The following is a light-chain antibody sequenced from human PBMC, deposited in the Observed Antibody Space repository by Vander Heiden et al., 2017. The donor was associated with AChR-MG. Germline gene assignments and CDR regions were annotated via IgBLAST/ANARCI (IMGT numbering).Light chain of an antibody. Sequence: QPPLTPPAPVPGPPGQPCTISCTGTSSDVGGYNYVSLYQQHPGKAPKLMIYDVSSRPSGVSDRFSGSKSGNTASLTISGLQAEDEADYYCSSYTGSSTLYVFGTGTKVTVL. J-gene: IGLJ1*01. CDR2: DVS. V-gene: IGLV2-14*01. CDR1: SSDVGGYNY. CDR3: SSYTGSSTLYV.